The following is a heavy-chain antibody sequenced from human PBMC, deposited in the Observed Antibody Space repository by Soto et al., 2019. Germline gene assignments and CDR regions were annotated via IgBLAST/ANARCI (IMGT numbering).Heavy chain of an antibody. CDR3: ARYNYGWYFDL. J-gene: IGHJ2*01. Sequence: EVQLVESGGGLVQPGGSLRLSCAASGFTFSSYWMSWVRQAAGKGLEWVANIKQDGSEKYYVDSVKGRFTISRDNAKNLLYLQMNSLRAEDTAVYYCARYNYGWYFDLWGRGTLVTVSS. V-gene: IGHV3-7*04. CDR2: IKQDGSEK. CDR1: GFTFSSYW. D-gene: IGHD5-18*01.